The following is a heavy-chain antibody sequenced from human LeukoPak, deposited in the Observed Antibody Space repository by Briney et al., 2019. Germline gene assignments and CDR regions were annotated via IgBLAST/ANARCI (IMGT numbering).Heavy chain of an antibody. CDR2: IQYDGTNK. J-gene: IGHJ4*02. Sequence: GGSLRLSCAASGFTFSSYGMHWVRQAPGKGLEWVTFIQYDGTNKYYADSVKGRFTISRDNSKNTLYLQMNSLRAEDTAVYYCAKEGHCGSISCYYSDYWGQGTLVTGSS. CDR1: GFTFSSYG. V-gene: IGHV3-30*02. CDR3: AKEGHCGSISCYYSDY. D-gene: IGHD2-2*01.